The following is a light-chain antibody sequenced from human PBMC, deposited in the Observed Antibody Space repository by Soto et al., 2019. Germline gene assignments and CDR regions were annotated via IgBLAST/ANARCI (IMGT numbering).Light chain of an antibody. Sequence: ELVLTQSPATLSLSPGERATLSCRASQSVSSYLAWYQQKPGQAPRLLLYDASNRATGIPARFSGSGSGTDFTLTIRGLEPEDFAVYYGQQYGSPPLISFGPGTRLDIK. CDR3: QQYGSPPLIS. J-gene: IGKJ5*01. V-gene: IGKV3-11*01. CDR1: QSVSSY. CDR2: DAS.